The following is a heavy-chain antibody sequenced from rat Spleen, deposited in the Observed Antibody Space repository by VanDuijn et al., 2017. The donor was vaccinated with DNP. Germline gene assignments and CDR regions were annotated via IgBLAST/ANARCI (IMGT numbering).Heavy chain of an antibody. CDR1: GFTFSDYY. CDR3: ARTRGYYWYFDF. J-gene: IGHJ1*01. V-gene: IGHV5-7*01. Sequence: EVQLVESGGGLVQPGRSLKLSCTASGFTFSDYYMAWVRQAPTKGLEWVATISYDGSRTYYRDSVNGRFTISRDNAKSTLYLQMDSLRSEDTATYYCARTRGYYWYFDFWGPGTMVTVSS. CDR2: ISYDGSRT.